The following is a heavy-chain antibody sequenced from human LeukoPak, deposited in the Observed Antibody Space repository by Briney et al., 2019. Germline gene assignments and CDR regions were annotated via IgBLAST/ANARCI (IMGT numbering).Heavy chain of an antibody. V-gene: IGHV3-23*01. Sequence: GGSLRLSCAASGFTFSSYAMSWVRQAPGKGLEWVSAINGSGGSTYYADSVKGRFTISRDNSKNTLYLQMNSLRAEDTAVYYCAKGSGGNANYYYYGMDVWGQGTTVTVSS. J-gene: IGHJ6*02. CDR1: GFTFSSYA. D-gene: IGHD2-15*01. CDR3: AKGSGGNANYYYYGMDV. CDR2: INGSGGST.